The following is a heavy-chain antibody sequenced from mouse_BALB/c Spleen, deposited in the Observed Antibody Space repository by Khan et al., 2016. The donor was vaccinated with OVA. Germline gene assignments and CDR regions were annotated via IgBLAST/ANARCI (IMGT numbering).Heavy chain of an antibody. Sequence: QIQLVQSGPELKKPGETVKISCKASGYSFTNYGMNWVKQSPGKAFKWMGWINTYTGKPTYADDFKGRFAFSLETSASTAYLQINNLKNDDSATYFGARPPYFTYSLDHWGQGTSVTVSS. J-gene: IGHJ4*01. D-gene: IGHD2-10*01. CDR2: INTYTGKP. CDR3: ARPPYFTYSLDH. CDR1: GYSFTNYG. V-gene: IGHV9-3-1*01.